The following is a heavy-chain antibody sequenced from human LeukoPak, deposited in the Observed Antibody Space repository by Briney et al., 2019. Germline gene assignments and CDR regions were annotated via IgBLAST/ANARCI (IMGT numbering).Heavy chain of an antibody. CDR1: GFTFNNYW. V-gene: IGHV3-7*02. Sequence: GGSPRLSCVASGFTFNNYWMTWVRQGPGKGLEWVANIKHDGSDKNYVDSVKGRFSISRDNAKNSLYLQMNSLRDEDTAVYYCASYHGYSSSWPYWGQGTLVTVSS. J-gene: IGHJ4*02. CDR3: ASYHGYSSSWPY. D-gene: IGHD6-13*01. CDR2: IKHDGSDK.